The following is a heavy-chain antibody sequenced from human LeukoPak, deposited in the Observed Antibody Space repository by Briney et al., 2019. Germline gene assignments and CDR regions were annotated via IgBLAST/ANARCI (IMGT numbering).Heavy chain of an antibody. CDR2: INTNTGNP. CDR3: ARVRHPGRITIFSL. V-gene: IGHV7-4-1*02. J-gene: IGHJ4*02. D-gene: IGHD3-9*01. CDR1: GYTFTNYA. Sequence: GASVKVSCKTSGYTFTNYALTWVRQAPGQGLEWMGWINTNTGNPTYAQGFTGRVVFSLDTSVSTAYMQISSLKAEDTAVYYCARVRHPGRITIFSLWGQGTLVTVSS.